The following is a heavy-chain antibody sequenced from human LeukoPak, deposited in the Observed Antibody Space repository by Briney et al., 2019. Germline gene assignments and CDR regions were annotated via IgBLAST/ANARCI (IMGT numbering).Heavy chain of an antibody. CDR2: IYYSGST. Sequence: SETLSLTCTVSGGSISRYYWSWIRQPPGKGLEWIGYIYYSGSTNYNPSLKSRVTISVDTSKNQFSLKLSSVTAADTAVYYCARDKGYDNAFDIWGQGTMVPVSS. J-gene: IGHJ3*02. D-gene: IGHD5-12*01. CDR1: GGSISRYY. CDR3: ARDKGYDNAFDI. V-gene: IGHV4-59*01.